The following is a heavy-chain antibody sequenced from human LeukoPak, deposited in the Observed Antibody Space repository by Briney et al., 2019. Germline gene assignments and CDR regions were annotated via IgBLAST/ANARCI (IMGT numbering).Heavy chain of an antibody. J-gene: IGHJ4*02. V-gene: IGHV3-23*01. CDR1: GFTFNNYA. D-gene: IGHD6-19*01. CDR3: AGDKTTGGWYEFDY. CDR2: ISGTGGST. Sequence: GGSLRLSCAASGFTFNNYAMNWVRQTPGKGLEWVSTISGTGGSTYYADSVKGRFTFSRDTSKNTVSLQMNSLRAEDTAVYYCAGDKTTGGWYEFDYWGQGTLVTVSS.